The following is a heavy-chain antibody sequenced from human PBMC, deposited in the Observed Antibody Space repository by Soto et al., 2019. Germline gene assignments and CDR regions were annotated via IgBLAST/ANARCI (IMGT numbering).Heavy chain of an antibody. D-gene: IGHD2-21*01. CDR2: IIPMFGTA. J-gene: IGHJ6*02. CDR3: ARTPNHFIVALGESTHYYGLDV. Sequence: SVKVSCRASQRTFTSYGLSWVRQAPGQGLEWLGTIIPMFGTANYAQRFQGRVTITADEFTSTAYMELSSLTSEDTAVYFCARTPNHFIVALGESTHYYGLDVWGQGTTVTVSS. V-gene: IGHV1-69*13. CDR1: QRTFTSYG.